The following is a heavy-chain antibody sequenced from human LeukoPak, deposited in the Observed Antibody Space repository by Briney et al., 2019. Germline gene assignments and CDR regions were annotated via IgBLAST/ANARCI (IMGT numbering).Heavy chain of an antibody. D-gene: IGHD3-10*01. CDR3: ARDIDGSGVYGMDV. CDR1: GGSISSGGYY. J-gene: IGHJ6*02. Sequence: SETLSLTCTVSGGSISSGGYYWSWVRQHPGKGPEWIGYIYYSGSTYYNPSLKTRVTISVDTSKNHFSLNLTSVTAADTAVYFCARDIDGSGVYGMDVWGQGTAVTVSS. CDR2: IYYSGST. V-gene: IGHV4-31*03.